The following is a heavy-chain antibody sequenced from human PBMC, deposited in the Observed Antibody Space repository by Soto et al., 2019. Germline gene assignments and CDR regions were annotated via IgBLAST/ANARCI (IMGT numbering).Heavy chain of an antibody. V-gene: IGHV2-5*02. D-gene: IGHD2-2*01. CDR2: IYWDDEK. Sequence: QITLKESGPTLVKPPQTLTLTCTFSGFSLTTSGVGVGWIRQPPGKALEWLALIYWDDEKRYSPSLQSSLTITKNTSKNQVELTGTSMIPADTATYYCAHRLYAISDDDFDIWGQGTMVYVSS. CDR3: AHRLYAISDDDFDI. CDR1: GFSLTTSGVG. J-gene: IGHJ3*02.